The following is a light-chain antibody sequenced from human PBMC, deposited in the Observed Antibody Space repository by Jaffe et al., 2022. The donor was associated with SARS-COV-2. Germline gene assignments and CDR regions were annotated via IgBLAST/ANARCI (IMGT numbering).Light chain of an antibody. CDR1: QDIRYY. CDR2: AAS. V-gene: IGKV1-16*02. CDR3: QQYYDFPLT. Sequence: DIQMTQSPSSLSASVGDRVTITCRASQDIRYYLAWFQQRPGKAPKSLLYAASNLQSGVPSKFSGSGSGSDFTLTINGLQPEDFATYFCQQYYDFPLTFGGGTVVEIK. J-gene: IGKJ4*01.